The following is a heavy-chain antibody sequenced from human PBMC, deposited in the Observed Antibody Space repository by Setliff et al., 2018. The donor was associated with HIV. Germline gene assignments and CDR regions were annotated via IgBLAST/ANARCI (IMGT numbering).Heavy chain of an antibody. D-gene: IGHD1-26*01. J-gene: IGHJ4*02. CDR1: GFSISSRYY. CDR3: AREVRWELPQGFDH. V-gene: IGHV4-38-2*02. Sequence: SETLSLTCDVSGFSISSRYYWGWIRQSPGKGLEWIGNIYHTGSSYYNPSLNDRATISLDTSKNQFSLKLNSVTAADTAVYYCAREVRWELPQGFDHWGQGSQVTVSS. CDR2: IYHTGSS.